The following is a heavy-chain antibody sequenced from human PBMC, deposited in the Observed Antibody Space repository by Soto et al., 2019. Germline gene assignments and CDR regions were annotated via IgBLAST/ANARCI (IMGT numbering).Heavy chain of an antibody. J-gene: IGHJ3*02. Sequence: ASVKVSCKASGYTFTAYYIHWLRQAPGQGLEWMGWVNPHSGATVFAQKFLGSVTLTTDTSINTAYMELTSLTSDDTALYYCARPPNPWEPYAFHIWGHGTLVTLS. CDR2: VNPHSGAT. D-gene: IGHD1-26*01. V-gene: IGHV1-2*04. CDR3: ARPPNPWEPYAFHI. CDR1: GYTFTAYY.